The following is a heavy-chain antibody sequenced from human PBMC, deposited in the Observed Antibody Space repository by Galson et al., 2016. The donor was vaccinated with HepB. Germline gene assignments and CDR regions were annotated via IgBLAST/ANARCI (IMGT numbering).Heavy chain of an antibody. D-gene: IGHD3-10*01. CDR2: IWYDGNNK. J-gene: IGHJ4*02. CDR3: ARESYYGSGNYQEY. Sequence: SLRLSCAASGFTFSSFGMNWVRQAPGKGLEWVAVIWYDGNNKYYADSVKGRFTISRDNSKNTLYLQMNSLRAEDTAVYFWARESYYGSGNYQEYWGQGTLVTVSA. V-gene: IGHV3-33*01. CDR1: GFTFSSFG.